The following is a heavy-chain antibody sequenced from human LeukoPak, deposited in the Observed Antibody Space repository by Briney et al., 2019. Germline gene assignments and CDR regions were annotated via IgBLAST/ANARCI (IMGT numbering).Heavy chain of an antibody. CDR3: ARGGDYDILTGYFAFNI. CDR1: GGSISSYY. V-gene: IGHV4-59*01. J-gene: IGHJ3*02. D-gene: IGHD3-9*01. CDR2: IYYSGST. Sequence: SETLSLTCTVSGGSISSYYWTWIRPPPGKGLEWIGSIYYSGSTNYNPTLESRVTISADTSKNQFSLKLNSVTAADTAVYYCARGGDYDILTGYFAFNIWGQGTVVTVSS.